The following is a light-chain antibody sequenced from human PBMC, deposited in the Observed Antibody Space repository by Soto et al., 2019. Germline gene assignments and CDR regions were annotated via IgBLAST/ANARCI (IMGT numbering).Light chain of an antibody. Sequence: QSVLTQPPSVSGAPGQRVTISCTGSTGYDVHCYQQFPGTAPKLLIHDNSIRPSGVPDRFSGSKSGTSASLAITGLQAEDEADYYCQSYDSSLSGWVFGGGTKLTVL. CDR1: TGYD. CDR2: DNS. J-gene: IGLJ3*02. V-gene: IGLV1-40*01. CDR3: QSYDSSLSGWV.